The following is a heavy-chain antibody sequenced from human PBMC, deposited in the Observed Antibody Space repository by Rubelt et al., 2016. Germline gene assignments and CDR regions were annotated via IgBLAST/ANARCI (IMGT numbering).Heavy chain of an antibody. Sequence: QVQLRESGPGLVKPSETLSLTCTVSGGSISGYYWGWIRQPPGKGLEWIGSIYYSGSTYYNPSLKSRVTISVDTSKNQFSLKLSSVTAADTAVYYCARHSSSLEGYYGMDVWGQGTTVTVSS. V-gene: IGHV4-59*05. CDR2: IYYSGST. CDR3: ARHSSSLEGYYGMDV. D-gene: IGHD6-6*01. J-gene: IGHJ6*02. CDR1: GGSISGYY.